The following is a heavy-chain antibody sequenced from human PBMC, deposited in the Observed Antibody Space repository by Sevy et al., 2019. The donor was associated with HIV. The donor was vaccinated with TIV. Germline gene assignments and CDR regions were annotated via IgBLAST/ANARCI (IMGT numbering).Heavy chain of an antibody. CDR1: GGTFSSYA. V-gene: IGHV1-69*13. CDR2: IIPIFGTA. J-gene: IGHJ5*02. D-gene: IGHD2-21*01. Sequence: ASVKVSCKASGGTFSSYAISWVRQAPGQGLEWMGGIIPIFGTANYAKKFQGRVTITADESTSTAYMELSSLRSEDTAVYYCARAPYCGGDCYDSNWFDPWGQGTLVTVSS. CDR3: ARAPYCGGDCYDSNWFDP.